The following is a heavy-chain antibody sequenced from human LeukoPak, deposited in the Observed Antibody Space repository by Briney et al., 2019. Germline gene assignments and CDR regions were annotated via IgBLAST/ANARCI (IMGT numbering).Heavy chain of an antibody. CDR1: GFTFSSYD. Sequence: GGSLRLSSAASGFTFSSYDMHWVRQATGKGLEWVSGIGSAGDTYYPDSVKGRFTISRDNAKNSLYLQMNSLRAGDTAVYYCARVLPKYFDFLTGFYYYYGMDVWGQGTTVTVSS. J-gene: IGHJ6*02. CDR2: IGSAGDT. D-gene: IGHD3-9*01. V-gene: IGHV3-13*01. CDR3: ARVLPKYFDFLTGFYYYYGMDV.